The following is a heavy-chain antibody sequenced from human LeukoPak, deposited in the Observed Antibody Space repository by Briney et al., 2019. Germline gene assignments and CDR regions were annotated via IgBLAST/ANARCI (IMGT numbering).Heavy chain of an antibody. CDR3: AKYLAHSSGWLLDAFDI. D-gene: IGHD6-19*01. V-gene: IGHV3-30*18. Sequence: GGSLRLSCAASGFTFSGYGMHWVRQAPGKGLEWVAVISYDGSNKYYADSVKGRFIISRDNSKNTLYVQMNSLRAEDTAVYYCAKYLAHSSGWLLDAFDIWGQGTMVTVSS. CDR1: GFTFSGYG. CDR2: ISYDGSNK. J-gene: IGHJ3*02.